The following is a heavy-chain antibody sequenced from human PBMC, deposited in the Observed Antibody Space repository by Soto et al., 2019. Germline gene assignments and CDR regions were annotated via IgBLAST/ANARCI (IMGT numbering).Heavy chain of an antibody. Sequence: QVQLVQSGAEVKKPGSSLRVSCKASGGSFRSYAFSWVRQAPGQGLEWVGGVIPMFGTPKNAQKFQTRVTIAADEFTRTVYMELSSLTSEDTAIYYCARAYDVRSGNYYGIDVWGQGTTVTVSS. J-gene: IGHJ6*02. CDR3: ARAYDVRSGNYYGIDV. D-gene: IGHD3-3*01. CDR1: GGSFRSYA. V-gene: IGHV1-69*01. CDR2: VIPMFGTP.